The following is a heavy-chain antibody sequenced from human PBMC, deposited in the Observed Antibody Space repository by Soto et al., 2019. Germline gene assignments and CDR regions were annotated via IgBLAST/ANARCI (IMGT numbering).Heavy chain of an antibody. CDR3: AKEGISLGVCRYGGCNTHIHY. J-gene: IGHJ4*02. CDR2: IYHNGTT. D-gene: IGHD3-3*02. Sequence: QVQLQESGPGLVKPSGTLSLTCAVSGDSITDGHWWGWVRQTPGKGLEWIGEIYHNGTTNYNPSLKSRVPISVDKSNSQFSLTLSSVTAADTAVYYCAKEGISLGVCRYGGCNTHIHYWGRGTLVTVSS. CDR1: GDSITDGHW. V-gene: IGHV4-4*02.